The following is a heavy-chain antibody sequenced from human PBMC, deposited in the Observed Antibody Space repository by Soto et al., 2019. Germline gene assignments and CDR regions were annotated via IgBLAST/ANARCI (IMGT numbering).Heavy chain of an antibody. D-gene: IGHD4-17*01. CDR1: GFTFSSYW. CDR3: ARDQSYGDYTLDY. Sequence: QPWGSLRLSCAASGFTFSSYWMSWVRQAPGKGLEWVANIKQDGSEKYYVDSVKGRFTISRDNAKNSLYLQMNSLRAEDTAVYYCARDQSYGDYTLDYWGQGTLVTVSS. J-gene: IGHJ4*02. V-gene: IGHV3-7*03. CDR2: IKQDGSEK.